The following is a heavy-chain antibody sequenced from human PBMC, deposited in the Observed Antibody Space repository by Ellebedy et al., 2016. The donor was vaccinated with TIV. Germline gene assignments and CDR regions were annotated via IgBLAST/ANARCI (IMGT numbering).Heavy chain of an antibody. D-gene: IGHD2-15*01. V-gene: IGHV3-11*05. CDR1: GFTFSDYY. CDR3: ARVKADGSPIDY. Sequence: GGSLRLSXAASGFTFSDYYMSWIRQAPGKGLEWVSYISKNNFHTNYADSVKGRFTISRDNAKNSLYLQVNSLRAEDTAVYYCARVKADGSPIDYWGQGTLVTVSS. CDR2: ISKNNFHT. J-gene: IGHJ4*02.